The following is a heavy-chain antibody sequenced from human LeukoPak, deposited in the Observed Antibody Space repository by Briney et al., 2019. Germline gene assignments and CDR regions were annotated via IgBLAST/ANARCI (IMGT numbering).Heavy chain of an antibody. CDR3: ARGVPLGYCTYGVCYPPYYFDY. V-gene: IGHV1-18*01. CDR2: ISTYNGNT. Sequence: ASVKGSCKASGYTFTSHGISWVRQAPGQGLEWRGWISTYNGNTNYAQKLQGRVSMTTDTSTSTAYMELSSLRSEDTAVYYCARGVPLGYCTYGVCYPPYYFDYWGQGTLVTASS. D-gene: IGHD2-8*01. J-gene: IGHJ4*02. CDR1: GYTFTSHG.